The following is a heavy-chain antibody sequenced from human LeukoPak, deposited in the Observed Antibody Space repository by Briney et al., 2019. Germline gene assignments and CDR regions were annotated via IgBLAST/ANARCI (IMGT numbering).Heavy chain of an antibody. D-gene: IGHD2-2*01. J-gene: IGHJ4*02. Sequence: GGSLRLSCAASGFTFSSYAMSWVRQAPGKGLEWVSVISVSGGVTYYADSVKGRFTISRDNSQNTLYLQMNSLRADDTAVYYCARSGDGVVPAALFDYWGQGSLVTVSS. CDR1: GFTFSSYA. CDR2: ISVSGGVT. V-gene: IGHV3-23*01. CDR3: ARSGDGVVPAALFDY.